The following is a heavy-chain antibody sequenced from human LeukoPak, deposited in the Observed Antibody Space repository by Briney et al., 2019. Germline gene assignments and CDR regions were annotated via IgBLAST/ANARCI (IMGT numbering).Heavy chain of an antibody. Sequence: SETLSLTCTVSVGSISRGDYYWSWIRQPPGKGLEWIGYIYYSGSTDYNPSLKSRVTISVDTSKNQFSLKLSSVTAADTAVYYCARGKSKFDYWGQGTLVTVSS. CDR3: ARGKSKFDY. J-gene: IGHJ4*02. CDR1: VGSISRGDYY. CDR2: IYYSGST. V-gene: IGHV4-30-4*01.